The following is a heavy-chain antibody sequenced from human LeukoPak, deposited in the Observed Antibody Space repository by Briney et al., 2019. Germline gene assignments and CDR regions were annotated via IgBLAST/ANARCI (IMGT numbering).Heavy chain of an antibody. D-gene: IGHD7-27*01. CDR3: ARGTGN. V-gene: IGHV4-30-2*01. Sequence: SETLSLTCAGSGGSISSGGYSWSWIRQPPGKGLEWIVYINHSGSTNYNPSLKSLVTISVDTPKNQFSLKLSSVTAADTAVYYCARGTGNWGQGTLVTVSS. J-gene: IGHJ4*02. CDR1: GGSISSGGYS. CDR2: INHSGST.